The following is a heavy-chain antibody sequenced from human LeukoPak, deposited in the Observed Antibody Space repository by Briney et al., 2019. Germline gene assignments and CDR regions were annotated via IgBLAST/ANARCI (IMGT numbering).Heavy chain of an antibody. J-gene: IGHJ4*02. V-gene: IGHV1-69*04. Sequence: ASAKVSCKASGGTFSSYAISWVRQAPGQGLEWMGRIIPILGIANYAQKFQGRVTITADKSTSTACMELSSLRSEDTAVYYCARDLGGDGPFGYWGQGTLVTVSS. CDR3: ARDLGGDGPFGY. D-gene: IGHD2-21*01. CDR2: IIPILGIA. CDR1: GGTFSSYA.